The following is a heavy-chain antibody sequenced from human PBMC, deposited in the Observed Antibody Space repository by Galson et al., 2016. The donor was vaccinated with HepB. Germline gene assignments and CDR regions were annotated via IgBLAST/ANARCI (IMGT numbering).Heavy chain of an antibody. CDR1: GFTFYTFA. D-gene: IGHD1-7*01. CDR2: ISFDGNNK. CDR3: ARGETGTTLD. Sequence: SLRLSCAASGFTFYTFAMHWVRQSPGKGPECVAVISFDGNNKNYADSVRGRFSISRGNPRNTLYLQMNSLAGEGTAVYYCARGETGTTLDWGQGSLVPVPS. V-gene: IGHV3-30-3*01. J-gene: IGHJ4*02.